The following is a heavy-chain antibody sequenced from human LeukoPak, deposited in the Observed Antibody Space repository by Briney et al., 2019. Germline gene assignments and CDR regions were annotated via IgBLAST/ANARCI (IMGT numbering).Heavy chain of an antibody. CDR2: IIPIFGTA. CDR1: GYTFTSYA. D-gene: IGHD6-6*01. Sequence: ASVKVSCKASGYTFTSYAMHWVRQAPGQGLEWMGGIIPIFGTANYAQKFQGRVTITADESTSTAYMELSSLRSEDTAVYYCAREPYSSSQEYFQHWGQGTLVTVSS. J-gene: IGHJ1*01. V-gene: IGHV1-69*13. CDR3: AREPYSSSQEYFQH.